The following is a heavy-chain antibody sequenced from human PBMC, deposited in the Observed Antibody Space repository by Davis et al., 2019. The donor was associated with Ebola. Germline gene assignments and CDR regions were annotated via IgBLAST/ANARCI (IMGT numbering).Heavy chain of an antibody. J-gene: IGHJ4*02. D-gene: IGHD1-26*01. CDR2: INHSGST. V-gene: IGHV4-34*01. CDR3: ARSIVGTTGPSYFDY. CDR1: GGSFSGYY. Sequence: PSETLSLTCAVYGGSFSGYYWSWICQPPGKGLEWIGEINHSGSTNYNPSLKSRVTISVDTSKNQFSLKLSSVTAADTAVYYCARSIVGTTGPSYFDYRGQGTLVTVSS.